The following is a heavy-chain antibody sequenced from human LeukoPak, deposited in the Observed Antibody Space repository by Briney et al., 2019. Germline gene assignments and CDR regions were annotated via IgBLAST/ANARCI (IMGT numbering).Heavy chain of an antibody. CDR1: GYTFTSYA. Sequence: ASVKVSCKASGYTFTSYAMNWVRQTPGQGLEWMGWINTDTGNPTYAQGFTGRFVFSLDTSVSTAYLQISSLKAEDTAVYYCAREHSSSWYTPDYWGQGTLVTVSS. CDR2: INTDTGNP. J-gene: IGHJ4*02. D-gene: IGHD6-13*01. CDR3: AREHSSSWYTPDY. V-gene: IGHV7-4-1*02.